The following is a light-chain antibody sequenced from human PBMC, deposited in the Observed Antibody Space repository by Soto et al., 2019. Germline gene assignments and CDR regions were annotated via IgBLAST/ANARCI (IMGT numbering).Light chain of an antibody. CDR2: EVT. CDR1: FSDVGGYDY. Sequence: QSVLTQPASVSGSPGQSIAISCTGTFSDVGGYDYVSWYQQHPDKAPKLMIYEVTKRPSGVSNRFSGSKSGNTASLTISGLQAEDEADYYCSSHTSGSTRVFGSGTKVTVL. V-gene: IGLV2-14*01. J-gene: IGLJ1*01. CDR3: SSHTSGSTRV.